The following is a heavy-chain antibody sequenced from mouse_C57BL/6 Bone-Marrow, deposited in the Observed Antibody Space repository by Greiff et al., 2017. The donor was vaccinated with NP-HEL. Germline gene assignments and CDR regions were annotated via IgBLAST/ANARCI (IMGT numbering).Heavy chain of an antibody. J-gene: IGHJ3*01. CDR3: AVDYDGWFAY. CDR1: GYTFTSYW. CDR2: IDPSDSYT. D-gene: IGHD2-4*01. V-gene: IGHV1-69*01. Sequence: QVQLQQPGAELVMPGASVKLSCKASGYTFTSYWMHWVKQRPGQGLEWIGEIDPSDSYTNYNQKFKGKSTLTVDKSSSTAYMQLSSLTSEDSAGYYCAVDYDGWFAYWGQGTLVTVSA.